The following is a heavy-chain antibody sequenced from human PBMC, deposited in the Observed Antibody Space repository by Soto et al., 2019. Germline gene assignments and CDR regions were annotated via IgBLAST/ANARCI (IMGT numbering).Heavy chain of an antibody. Sequence: PSETLSLTCTVSGGSIRSYYWSWIRQHPGKGLEWIGYIYYSGSTNYNPSLKSRVTISVDTSKNQFSLKLSSVTAADTAVYYCARGESGWYLNWFDPWGQGTLVTVSS. D-gene: IGHD6-19*01. CDR3: ARGESGWYLNWFDP. CDR2: IYYSGST. J-gene: IGHJ5*02. CDR1: GGSIRSYY. V-gene: IGHV4-59*01.